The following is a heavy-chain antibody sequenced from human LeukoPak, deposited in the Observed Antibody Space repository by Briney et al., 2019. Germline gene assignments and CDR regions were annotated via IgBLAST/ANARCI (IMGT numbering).Heavy chain of an antibody. CDR1: GFTFSSYA. D-gene: IGHD2-2*01. J-gene: IGHJ6*03. CDR2: ISGNGGST. V-gene: IGHV3-23*01. Sequence: GGSLRLSCAASGFTFSSYAMRWVRQAPGKGLEWVSAISGNGGSTYYADSVKGRFTISRDNSKNTLYLQMNSLRAEDTAVYYCAKDLYCSSTSCYMDVWGKGTTVTVSS. CDR3: AKDLYCSSTSCYMDV.